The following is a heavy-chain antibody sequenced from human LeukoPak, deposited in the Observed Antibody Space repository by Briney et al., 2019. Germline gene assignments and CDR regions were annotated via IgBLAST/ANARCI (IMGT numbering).Heavy chain of an antibody. D-gene: IGHD3-22*01. Sequence: QSGGSLRLSCAASGFTFSSYGMHWVRQAPGKGLEWVAFIRYDGSNKYYADSVKGRFTISRDNSKNTLYLQMNSLRAEDTAVYSCAKIPWVYYYDSSGYPEADTLDYWGQGTLVTVSS. J-gene: IGHJ4*02. V-gene: IGHV3-30*02. CDR1: GFTFSSYG. CDR3: AKIPWVYYYDSSGYPEADTLDY. CDR2: IRYDGSNK.